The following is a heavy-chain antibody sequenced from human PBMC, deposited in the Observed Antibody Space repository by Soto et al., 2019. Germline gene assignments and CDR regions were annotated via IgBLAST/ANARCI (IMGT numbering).Heavy chain of an antibody. CDR2: IYYAGNT. CDR1: GAFISSGDYY. CDR3: ARTGDPNWLDP. Sequence: SETLSLTCTVSGAFISSGDYYWSWIRQPPGKGLEWIGYIYYAGNTGYNPSLKSRPTMSVDTSRNQFSLKLTSVTAADTAVYYCARTGDPNWLDPGGQGALVTVSS. V-gene: IGHV4-30-4*01. J-gene: IGHJ5*02. D-gene: IGHD7-27*01.